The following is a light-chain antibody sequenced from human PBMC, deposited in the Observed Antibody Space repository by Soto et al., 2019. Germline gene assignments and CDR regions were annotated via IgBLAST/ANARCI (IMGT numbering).Light chain of an antibody. J-gene: IGLJ2*01. CDR2: EVS. CDR3: SSYTSSSTYVV. Sequence: QSVLTQPASVSGSPGQSIPISCTGTSSDVGGYNYGSWYQQHPGKAPKLMIYEVSNRPSGVSNRFSGSKSGNTASLTISGLQAEDEADYYCSSYTSSSTYVVFGGGTKLTVL. CDR1: SSDVGGYNY. V-gene: IGLV2-14*01.